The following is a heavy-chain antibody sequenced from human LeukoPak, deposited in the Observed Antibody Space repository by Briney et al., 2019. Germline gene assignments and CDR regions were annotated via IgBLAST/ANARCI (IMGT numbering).Heavy chain of an antibody. CDR3: AKLTTCNTHYSIDY. CDR1: GFTFSNYA. V-gene: IGHV3-23*01. D-gene: IGHD2/OR15-2a*01. Sequence: GGSLRLSCAASGFTFSNYAMSWVRQAPGKALEWVSSITSSADNTYPADSVKGRFTISRDNSTNTLYLQINSLRAEATALYYCAKLTTCNTHYSIDYGGQGTLVTVSS. J-gene: IGHJ4*02. CDR2: ITSSADNT.